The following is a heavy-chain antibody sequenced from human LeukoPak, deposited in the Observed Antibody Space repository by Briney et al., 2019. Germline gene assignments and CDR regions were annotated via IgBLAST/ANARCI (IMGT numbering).Heavy chain of an antibody. D-gene: IGHD6-19*01. J-gene: IGHJ4*02. CDR1: GFTFSNYG. V-gene: IGHV3-23*01. CDR2: ISASDGST. Sequence: PAGSLRLSCAASGFTFSNYGMTWVRQAPGKGLEWVSAISASDGSTYYVDSVKGGFTISRDFSKNTLYLQMDSLRAEDTAVYYCAKLTSGWFEDFWGQGTLVTVSS. CDR3: AKLTSGWFEDF.